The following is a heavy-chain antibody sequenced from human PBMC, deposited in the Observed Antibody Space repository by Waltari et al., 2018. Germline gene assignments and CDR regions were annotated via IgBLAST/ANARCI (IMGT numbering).Heavy chain of an antibody. V-gene: IGHV4-34*01. CDR1: GESFSGYF. CDR2: SSHMGGT. J-gene: IGHJ6*02. CDR3: ARGPMLDYGDNSGHYYYGLDV. Sequence: QVQLQQWGAGLLKPSETLSLTCAVYGESFSGYFWSWIRQPPGTGVELIGESSHMGGTNITPYHKNGVTLSVETANKQFSPKVTSMTAADAAVFYCARGPMLDYGDNSGHYYYGLDVWGQGTTVIVSS. D-gene: IGHD4-17*01.